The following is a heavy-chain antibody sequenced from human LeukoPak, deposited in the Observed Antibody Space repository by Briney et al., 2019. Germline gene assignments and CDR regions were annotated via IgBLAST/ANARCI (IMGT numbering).Heavy chain of an antibody. CDR1: GGSISSYY. J-gene: IGHJ6*02. V-gene: IGHV4-59*08. D-gene: IGHD3-3*01. CDR2: IYYSGST. Sequence: SETLSLTCTVSGGSISSYYWSWIRQPPGKGLEWIGDIYYSGSTNYNPSLKSRVTISVDTSKNQFSLKLSSVTAADTAVYYSARLPYDFWVYYGMDVWGQGTTVTVSS. CDR3: ARLPYDFWVYYGMDV.